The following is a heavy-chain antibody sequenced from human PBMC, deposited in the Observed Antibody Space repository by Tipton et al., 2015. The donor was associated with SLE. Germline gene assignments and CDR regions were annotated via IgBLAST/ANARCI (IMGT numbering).Heavy chain of an antibody. CDR2: INHSGST. Sequence: LRLSCAASGFTFSSYGMHWVRQPPGKGLEWIGEINHSGSTNYNPSLKSRVTISVDTSKNQFSLKLSSVTAADTAVYYCARGDGITMVQGQDYFDYWGQGTLVTVSS. CDR3: ARGDGITMVQGQDYFDY. V-gene: IGHV4-34*01. D-gene: IGHD3-10*01. CDR1: GFTFSSYG. J-gene: IGHJ4*02.